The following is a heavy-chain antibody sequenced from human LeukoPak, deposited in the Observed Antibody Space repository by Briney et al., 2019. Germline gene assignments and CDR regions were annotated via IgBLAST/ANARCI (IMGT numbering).Heavy chain of an antibody. CDR3: ATSGTTESAFDI. J-gene: IGHJ3*02. Sequence: ASVKVSCKASGYTFTGYYLHWVRQAPGQGPEWMGWINPNSGGTNYAQKFQGWVIMTRDTSISTAFMELSRLRSDDTAVYYCATSGTTESAFDIWGQGTLVTVSS. V-gene: IGHV1-2*04. CDR2: INPNSGGT. CDR1: GYTFTGYY. D-gene: IGHD1-7*01.